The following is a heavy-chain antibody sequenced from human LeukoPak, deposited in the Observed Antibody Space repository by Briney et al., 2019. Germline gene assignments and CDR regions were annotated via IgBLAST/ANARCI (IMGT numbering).Heavy chain of an antibody. CDR1: GFTFSSYA. CDR3: ARRYCSGGSCYSGANY. D-gene: IGHD2-15*01. V-gene: IGHV3-23*01. J-gene: IGHJ4*02. CDR2: VSGSGGGT. Sequence: GGSPRLSCAASGFTFSSYAMSWVRQAPGKGLEWVSAVSGSGGGTYYADSVKGRFTISRDNSKNTLYLQMISPRVEDTALYYCARRYCSGGSCYSGANYWGQGTLVTVSS.